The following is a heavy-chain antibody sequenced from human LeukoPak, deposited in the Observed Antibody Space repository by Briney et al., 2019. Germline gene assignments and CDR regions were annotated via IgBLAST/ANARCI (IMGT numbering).Heavy chain of an antibody. CDR2: ISAYNGNT. V-gene: IGHV1-18*01. D-gene: IGHD3-9*01. CDR3: ARSELRYFDWLLMNNWFDP. J-gene: IGHJ5*02. Sequence: ASVKVSCKASGYTFTSNGISWVRQAPGQGLEWMGWISAYNGNTNYAQKLQGRVTMTTDTSTSTAYMELRSLRSDDTAVYYCARSELRYFDWLLMNNWFDPWGQGTLVTVSS. CDR1: GYTFTSNG.